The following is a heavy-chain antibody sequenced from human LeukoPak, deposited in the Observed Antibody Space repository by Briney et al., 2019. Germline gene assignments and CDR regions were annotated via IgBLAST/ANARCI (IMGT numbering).Heavy chain of an antibody. CDR3: ARHIGLVAPDGFDI. CDR1: GGSISHGGYY. V-gene: IGHV4-31*03. J-gene: IGHJ3*02. D-gene: IGHD2-8*02. CDR2: IYYSGIT. Sequence: SQTLSLTCTVSGGSISHGGYYWSWIRQHPGKGLEWIGNIYYSGITYYNPSLKSRVTISADTSKNRFSLRMSFVTAADTAVYYCARHIGLVAPDGFDIWGQGTMVTVSS.